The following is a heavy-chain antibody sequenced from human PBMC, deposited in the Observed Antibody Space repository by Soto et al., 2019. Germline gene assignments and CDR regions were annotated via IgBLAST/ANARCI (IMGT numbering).Heavy chain of an antibody. CDR2: FDPEDGET. J-gene: IGHJ4*02. V-gene: IGHV1-24*01. D-gene: IGHD3-16*01. CDR1: GYTLTELS. Sequence: ASVKVSCKVSGYTLTELSMHWVRQAPGKGLEWMGGFDPEDGETIYAQKFQGRVTMTEDTSTDTAYMELSSLRSEDTAVYYCATDFLRPPRNPGFDYWGQGTLVTVSS. CDR3: ATDFLRPPRNPGFDY.